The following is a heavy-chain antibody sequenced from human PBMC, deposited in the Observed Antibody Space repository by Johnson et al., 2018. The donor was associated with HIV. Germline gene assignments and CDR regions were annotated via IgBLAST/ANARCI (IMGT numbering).Heavy chain of an antibody. J-gene: IGHJ3*02. CDR2: INGDGSGI. D-gene: IGHD6-13*01. CDR3: ARDPAAAALRAFDI. V-gene: IGHV3-74*01. Sequence: EVQLVESGGGLVQPGGSLRLSCAASGFTFSSYWMHWVRQGPGKGLVWVSRINGDGSGITYADSVKGRFTISRDNAKNTLYLQMNSLRPEDTAVYHCARDPAAAALRAFDIWGQGTTVTVSS. CDR1: GFTFSSYW.